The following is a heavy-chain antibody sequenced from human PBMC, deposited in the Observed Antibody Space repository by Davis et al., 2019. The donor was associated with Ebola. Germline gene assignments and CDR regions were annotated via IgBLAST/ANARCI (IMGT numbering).Heavy chain of an antibody. V-gene: IGHV3-23*01. CDR1: GFTFRSFA. Sequence: GALRLSCAGSGFTFRSFAMSWVRQVPGKGLEWVSGISDGGSGTSYADSVKGRFTISRDNSKNTLYLQMNSLRAEDTAVYYCAKAQECSSTTCYAFDIWGQGTMVTVSS. CDR2: ISDGGSGT. CDR3: AKAQECSSTTCYAFDI. D-gene: IGHD2-2*01. J-gene: IGHJ3*02.